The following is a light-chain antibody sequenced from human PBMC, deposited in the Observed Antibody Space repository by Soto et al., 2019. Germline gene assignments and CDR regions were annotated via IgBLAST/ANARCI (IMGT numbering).Light chain of an antibody. CDR2: EAS. J-gene: IGKJ1*01. CDR1: QSVSSN. Sequence: EIVMTQSPATLSVSPGGRATLSCRASQSVSSNLAWYQQKPGQSPRLLIYEASTRATGIPDRFSGSGSGTEFTLTISSLQSEDFAVYYCQQYNDWPRTFGQGTKVEI. CDR3: QQYNDWPRT. V-gene: IGKV3-15*01.